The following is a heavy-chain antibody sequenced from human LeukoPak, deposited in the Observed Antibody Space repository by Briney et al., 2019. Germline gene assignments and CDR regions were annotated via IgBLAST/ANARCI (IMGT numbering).Heavy chain of an antibody. CDR1: RFTVSRNH. CDR3: TTVVGGYYPPVDGLDI. D-gene: IGHD6-25*01. V-gene: IGHV3-74*01. Sequence: GGSLRLSCAASRFTVSRNHMSWVRQAPGKGLLWVARINRDGSDSSYADSVKGRFTISRDNAKNTLYLQMNSLRAEDTAVYYCTTVVGGYYPPVDGLDIWGQGTMVTVSS. J-gene: IGHJ3*02. CDR2: INRDGSDS.